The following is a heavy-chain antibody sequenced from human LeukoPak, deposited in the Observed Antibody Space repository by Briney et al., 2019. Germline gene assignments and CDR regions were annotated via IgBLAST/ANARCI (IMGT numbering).Heavy chain of an antibody. Sequence: SGPTLLNPTQILTLTCTFYGFSLSAHAVGVGWIRKPPGKALEWLALIYWDDDTRYSPSLKARLAITKVTSKSQVVLTMTNMDPVDTATYYCAHRLSTWGSGWYSAAFDLWGQGTMVTVSS. V-gene: IGHV2-5*02. J-gene: IGHJ3*01. D-gene: IGHD6-19*01. CDR3: AHRLSTWGSGWYSAAFDL. CDR1: GFSLSAHAVG. CDR2: IYWDDDT.